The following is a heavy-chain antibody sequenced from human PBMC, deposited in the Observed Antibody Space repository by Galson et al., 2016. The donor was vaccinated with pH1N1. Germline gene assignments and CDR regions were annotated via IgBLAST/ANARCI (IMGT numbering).Heavy chain of an antibody. CDR1: GLSVRNNY. CDR3: ARPRIASPGALHH. V-gene: IGHV3-66*02. Sequence: SLRLSCAASGLSVRNNYMNWVRQAPGKGLEWVSVIDSGGNSFYADSVKGRFTMSRDNSKNTVYLQMNSLTREDTAVYFCARPRIASPGALHHWGQGIRVTVSS. CDR2: IDSGGNS. D-gene: IGHD1-26*01. J-gene: IGHJ1*01.